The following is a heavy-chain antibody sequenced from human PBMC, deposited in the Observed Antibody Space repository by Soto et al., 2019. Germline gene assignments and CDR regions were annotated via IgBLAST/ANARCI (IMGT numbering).Heavy chain of an antibody. D-gene: IGHD2-15*01. J-gene: IGHJ3*02. V-gene: IGHV3-33*01. CDR2: IWKDGNNK. CDR3: ARGEAWTDNAFDI. CDR1: GFTVCNYG. Sequence: QVQLVESVGGVVQPGQSLRLSCAASGFTVCNYGMHWVRQAPGKGLEWVAVIWKDGNNKYYRDSVKGRFTISRDNSKNLLELQISSLTGEDTAVYYGARGEAWTDNAFDIWGQAVMGSFSS.